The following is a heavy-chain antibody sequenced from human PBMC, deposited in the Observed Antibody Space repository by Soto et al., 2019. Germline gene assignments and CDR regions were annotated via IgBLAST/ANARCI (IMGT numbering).Heavy chain of an antibody. V-gene: IGHV1-2*04. D-gene: IGHD3-10*01. CDR2: INPNSGGT. CDR1: GYTFTGYY. Sequence: ASVKVSCKVSGYTFTGYYMHWVRQAPGQGLEWMGWINPNSGGTNYAQKFQGWVTMTRDTSISTAYMELSRLRSDDTAVYYCARAAKITMVRGVPTHPFDYWGQGTLVTVSS. J-gene: IGHJ4*02. CDR3: ARAAKITMVRGVPTHPFDY.